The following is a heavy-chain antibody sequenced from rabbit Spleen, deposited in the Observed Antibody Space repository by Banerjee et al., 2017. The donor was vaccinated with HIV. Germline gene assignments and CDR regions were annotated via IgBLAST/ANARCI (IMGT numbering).Heavy chain of an antibody. CDR3: ARDTSSSFSSYGMDL. CDR2: IDTGSSGFT. V-gene: IGHV1S40*01. Sequence: QSLEESGGGLVQPGASLTLTCTASGWSFSSSYYMCWVRQAPGKGLEWIACIDTGSSGFTYFATWAKGRFTCSKTSSTTVTLQMTRLTAADTATYFCARDTSSSFSSYGMDLWGPGTLVTVS. CDR1: GWSFSSSYY. J-gene: IGHJ6*01. D-gene: IGHD1-1*01.